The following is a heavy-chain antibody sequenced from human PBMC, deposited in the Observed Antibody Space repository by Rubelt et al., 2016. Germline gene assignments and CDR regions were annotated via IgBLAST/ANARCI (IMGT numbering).Heavy chain of an antibody. CDR3: ARVGIAAVFDY. Sequence: QVQLQQWGAGLLKPSETLSLTCAVYGGSFSGYYWSWIRQPPGKGLEWIGYIYYSGSTNYNPSLKSRFTISVDTSKNQVSLKLSSVTAADTAVYYCARVGIAAVFDYWGQGTLVTVSS. CDR1: GGSFSGYY. V-gene: IGHV4-34*11. D-gene: IGHD6-13*01. CDR2: IYYSGST. J-gene: IGHJ4*02.